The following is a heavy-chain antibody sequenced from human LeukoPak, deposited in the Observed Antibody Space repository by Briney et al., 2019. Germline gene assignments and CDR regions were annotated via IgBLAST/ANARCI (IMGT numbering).Heavy chain of an antibody. CDR3: AKDRPSLYYYDSSCAPDDAFDI. J-gene: IGHJ3*02. D-gene: IGHD3-22*01. V-gene: IGHV3-23*01. CDR1: GFTFSSYA. CDR2: ISGSGGRR. Sequence: GGSLRLSCAASGFTFSSYAMSWVREAPGKGLEGVSGISGSGGRRDYADSVKGRVTILRENSKNKVYLQMNSLRAGDKAVSYCAKDRPSLYYYDSSCAPDDAFDIWGQGTMVTVSS.